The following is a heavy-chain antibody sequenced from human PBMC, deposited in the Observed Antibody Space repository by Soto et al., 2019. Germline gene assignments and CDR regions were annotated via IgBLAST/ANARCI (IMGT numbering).Heavy chain of an antibody. CDR3: ARGRYGDY. CDR2: ISAHNGNT. V-gene: IGHV1-18*01. Sequence: QVHLVQSGAEVKKPGASVKVSYKASGYTFTSYGITWVRQAPGRGLEWMGWISAHNGNTDYAQKLQGRVIVTRDTSTSTAYMELRSLISDDTAVYYCARGRYGDYWGQGALVTVSS. D-gene: IGHD1-1*01. CDR1: GYTFTSYG. J-gene: IGHJ4*02.